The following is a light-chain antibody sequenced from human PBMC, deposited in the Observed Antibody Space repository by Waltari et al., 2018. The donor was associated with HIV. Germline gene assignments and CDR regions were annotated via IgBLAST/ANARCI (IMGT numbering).Light chain of an antibody. CDR2: AAS. Sequence: DIQMTQSPSSLSASVGDRVTIACRASQAISNYLAWFQQKAGKAPKSLIYAASLLQSGIPSKFNGSGSGAEYTLTISSLQPEDVATYFCQQYNSYPWTFGQGTKVELK. CDR3: QQYNSYPWT. CDR1: QAISNY. V-gene: IGKV1-16*02. J-gene: IGKJ1*01.